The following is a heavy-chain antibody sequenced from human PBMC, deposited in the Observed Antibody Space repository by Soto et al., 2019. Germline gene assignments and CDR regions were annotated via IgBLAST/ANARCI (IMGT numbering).Heavy chain of an antibody. J-gene: IGHJ4*02. V-gene: IGHV1-2*02. D-gene: IGHD5-12*01. CDR3: ARHSGYDYVFDY. Sequence: GASVKVPCKASGYTFTGYYIHWVRQAPGQGLEWMGWINPNNGDTNYAQKFQGRVSMTRDTSTSTAHMELSSLRFDDTAVYYCARHSGYDYVFDYWGQGTLVTVSS. CDR2: INPNNGDT. CDR1: GYTFTGYY.